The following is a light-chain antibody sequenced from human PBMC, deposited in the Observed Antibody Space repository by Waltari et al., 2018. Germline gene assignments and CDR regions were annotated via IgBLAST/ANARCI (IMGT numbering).Light chain of an antibody. Sequence: DIVMTQSPDSLAVSLGERAIINCKPIQRVLYSSNNDRNYLAWYQPKPGQPPKLLFYWASTRESGVPDRFRGSGSETDFTLTISSLQAEDVAVYFCQQYYSTPLTFGGGTKVEIK. CDR3: QQYYSTPLT. CDR1: QRVLYSSNNDRNY. V-gene: IGKV4-1*01. J-gene: IGKJ4*01. CDR2: WAS.